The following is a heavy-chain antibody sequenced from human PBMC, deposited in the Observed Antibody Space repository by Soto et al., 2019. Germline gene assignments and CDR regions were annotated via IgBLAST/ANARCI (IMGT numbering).Heavy chain of an antibody. V-gene: IGHV3-23*01. CDR3: ANYCSSTSCYEAFDT. D-gene: IGHD2-2*01. CDR1: GFTFSSYA. CDR2: ISGSGGST. Sequence: PGGSLRLSCAASGFTFSSYAMSWVRQAPGKGLEWVSAISGSGGSTYYADSVKGRFTISRDNSKNTLYLQMNSLRAEDTAVYYCANYCSSTSCYEAFDTWGQGTMVTVSS. J-gene: IGHJ3*02.